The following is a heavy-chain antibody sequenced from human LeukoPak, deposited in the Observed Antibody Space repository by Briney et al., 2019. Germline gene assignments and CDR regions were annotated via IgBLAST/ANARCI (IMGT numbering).Heavy chain of an antibody. Sequence: SETLSLTCTVSAYSISSGYYWGWIRQPPGKGLEWIESIYHSGTTSYNPSHKSRVTISVDTSRNQISLNLSSVTAADTAGYYCARVGSSGYWHYFDNWGQGALVTVSS. CDR2: IYHSGTT. CDR3: ARVGSSGYWHYFDN. V-gene: IGHV4-38-2*02. J-gene: IGHJ4*02. CDR1: AYSISSGYY. D-gene: IGHD3-22*01.